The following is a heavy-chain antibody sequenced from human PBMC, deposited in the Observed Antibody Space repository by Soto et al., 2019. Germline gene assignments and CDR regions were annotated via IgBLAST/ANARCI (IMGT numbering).Heavy chain of an antibody. CDR2: IYHSGST. CDR1: SGSISSSNW. Sequence: SETLSLTCAVSSGSISSSNWWSWVRQPPGKGLEWIWEIYHSGSTNYNPSLESRVTISVDKSKNKFSLKLSSVTAADTAVYYCAGAGVGYAFDIWGQGTMVTVSS. D-gene: IGHD1-26*01. J-gene: IGHJ3*02. V-gene: IGHV4-4*02. CDR3: AGAGVGYAFDI.